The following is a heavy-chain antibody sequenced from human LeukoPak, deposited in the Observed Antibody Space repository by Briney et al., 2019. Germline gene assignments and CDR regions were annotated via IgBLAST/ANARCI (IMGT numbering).Heavy chain of an antibody. CDR2: IIPIFGTA. Sequence: ASVKVSCKASGGTFSSYAISWVRQAPGQGLEWMGGIIPIFGTANYAQRLQGRVTITADKSTSTAYMELSSLRSDDTAVYYCARDPYGDDGRDAFDIWGQGTMVTVSS. D-gene: IGHD4-17*01. V-gene: IGHV1-69*06. CDR3: ARDPYGDDGRDAFDI. J-gene: IGHJ3*02. CDR1: GGTFSSYA.